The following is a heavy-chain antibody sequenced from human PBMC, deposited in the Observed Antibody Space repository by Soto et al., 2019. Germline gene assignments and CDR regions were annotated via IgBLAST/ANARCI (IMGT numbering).Heavy chain of an antibody. CDR3: ARSRSGAVADSFDY. J-gene: IGHJ4*02. V-gene: IGHV3-30-3*01. CDR2: ISRDGNNK. D-gene: IGHD3-10*01. Sequence: QVQLVASGGGVVHLGRSLTLSCAASGFTFNIHTIHWVRQSPGKGLEWVTVISRDGNNKYSADSVKGRFTISRDNAKNTVILQMNSLRREDTAIYYCARSRSGAVADSFDYWGQGTPVTVSS. CDR1: GFTFNIHT.